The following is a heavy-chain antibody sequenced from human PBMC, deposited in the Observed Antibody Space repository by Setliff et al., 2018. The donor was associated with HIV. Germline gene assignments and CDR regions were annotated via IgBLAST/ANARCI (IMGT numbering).Heavy chain of an antibody. CDR2: VSSRGDT. Sequence: SETLSLTCTVSDSGTYYWSWIRQPAGKGREWIGRVSSRGDTNYNPSLNRRVTMSVDTSKNQFSLKLTPVTASDTAGYYCARAAAGNTGPFDLWGQGSPVTVSS. D-gene: IGHD4-17*01. CDR3: ARAAAGNTGPFDL. V-gene: IGHV4-4*07. J-gene: IGHJ4*02. CDR1: DSGTYY.